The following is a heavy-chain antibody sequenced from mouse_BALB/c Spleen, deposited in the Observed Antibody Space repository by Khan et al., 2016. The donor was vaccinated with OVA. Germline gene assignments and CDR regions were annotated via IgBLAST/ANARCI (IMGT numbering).Heavy chain of an antibody. D-gene: IGHD1-1*01. CDR3: ARIKKIVATYFDY. V-gene: IGHV1S81*02. CDR2: TNPTNGRT. J-gene: IGHJ2*01. CDR1: GYTFTSYW. Sequence: QVQLQQSGAELVKAGASVKMSCKASGYTFTSYWMHWVKQRLGQGLEWFAETNPTNGRTYYNEKFKSKATLTVDKSSSTAYMLRSGPTCEDSAGYYGARIKKIVATYFDYWGQGTTLTVSS.